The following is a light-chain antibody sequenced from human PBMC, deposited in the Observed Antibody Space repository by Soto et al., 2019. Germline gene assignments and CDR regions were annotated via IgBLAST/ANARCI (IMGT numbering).Light chain of an antibody. J-gene: IGLJ2*01. CDR3: SSYAGNDILI. CDR2: EVS. Sequence: QSVLTQPPSASGSPGQSVTISCTGTSVGANNYVSWYQQYPGQAPKLILFEVSKRPSGVPDRFSGSKSGNTASLTVSGLQPEDEADYYCSSYAGNDILIFGGGTKLTVL. CDR1: SVGANNY. V-gene: IGLV2-8*01.